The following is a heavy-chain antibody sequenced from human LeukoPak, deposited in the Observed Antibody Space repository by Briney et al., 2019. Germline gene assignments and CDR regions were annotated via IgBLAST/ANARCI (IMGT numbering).Heavy chain of an antibody. D-gene: IGHD2-2*03. CDR1: GGSISSGGYY. CDR3: ARHEASGYCSSTSCYLFDY. V-gene: IGHV4-30-2*01. Sequence: SETLSLTCTVSGGSISSGGYYWSWIRQPPGKGLEWIGYIYHSGSTYYNPSLKSRVTISVDRSKNQFSLKLSSVTAADTAVYYCARHEASGYCSSTSCYLFDYWGQGTLVTVSS. J-gene: IGHJ4*02. CDR2: IYHSGST.